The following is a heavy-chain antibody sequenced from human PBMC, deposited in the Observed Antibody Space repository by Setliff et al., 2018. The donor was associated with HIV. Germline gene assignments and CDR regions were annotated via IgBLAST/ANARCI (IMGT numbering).Heavy chain of an antibody. CDR1: GGSFSGYY. CDR2: IIYNGGT. V-gene: IGHV4-34*01. CDR3: ARGEGLCGGGDCFPLAYFDY. J-gene: IGHJ4*02. Sequence: SETLSLTCAVYGGSFSGYYWSWIRQSPGKGLEWIGEIIYNGGTNYNPSLKSRVSMSLDTSKNQFSLKLTSVTAADTAIYYCARGEGLCGGGDCFPLAYFDYWGRGTLVTVSS. D-gene: IGHD2-21*02.